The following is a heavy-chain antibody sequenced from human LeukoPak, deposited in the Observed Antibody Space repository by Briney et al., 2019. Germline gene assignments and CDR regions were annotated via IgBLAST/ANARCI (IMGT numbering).Heavy chain of an antibody. V-gene: IGHV3-53*01. CDR2: IYNTGET. CDR3: AKWYCTTSTCYYDY. CDR1: GFTFSSYS. J-gene: IGHJ4*02. Sequence: GGSLRLSCAASGFTFSSYSMNWVRQAPGKGLEWVSFIYNTGETYYLDSVKGRFTISRDNSKNMLYLQMNSLRADDTAVYYCAKWYCTTSTCYYDYWGQGTLVTVSS. D-gene: IGHD2-8*01.